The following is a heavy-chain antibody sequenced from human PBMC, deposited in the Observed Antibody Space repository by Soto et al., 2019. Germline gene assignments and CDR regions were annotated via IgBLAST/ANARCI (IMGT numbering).Heavy chain of an antibody. J-gene: IGHJ3*02. V-gene: IGHV3-23*01. D-gene: IGHD3-9*01. Sequence: GGSLRLSCATSGFTFSSYAMSWVRQAPGKGLEWVSAISGSGDSTYYADSVKGRFTISRDNSKNTLYLQMNSLRAEDTAVYYCAKEGTFAYYDILTGGSFDIWGQGTMVTVSS. CDR3: AKEGTFAYYDILTGGSFDI. CDR2: ISGSGDST. CDR1: GFTFSSYA.